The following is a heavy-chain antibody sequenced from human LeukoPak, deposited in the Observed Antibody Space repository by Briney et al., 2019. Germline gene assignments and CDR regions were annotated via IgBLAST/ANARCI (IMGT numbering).Heavy chain of an antibody. CDR1: GFTFSSYA. CDR2: ISGSGGST. CDR3: AKDLEYYYYMDV. J-gene: IGHJ6*03. Sequence: GGSLRLSCAASGFTFSSYAMSWVRQAPGKGLEWVSAISGSGGSTYYADSVKGRFTISRDNSKNTLDLQMNSLRAEDTAVYYCAKDLEYYYYMDVWGKGTTVTVSS. V-gene: IGHV3-23*01.